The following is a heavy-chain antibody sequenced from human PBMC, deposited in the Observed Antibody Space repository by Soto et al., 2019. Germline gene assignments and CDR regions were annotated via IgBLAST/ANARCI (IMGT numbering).Heavy chain of an antibody. J-gene: IGHJ4*02. V-gene: IGHV3-66*01. CDR1: GLTVSSKY. Sequence: GGSLRLSCAASGLTVSSKYMSWVRQAPGKGLEWVSVIYSGGSTYYADSVKGRFTISRDNSKNTLYLQMNSLRAEDTAVYYCAREPHYGAVDYWGQGTLVTVSS. D-gene: IGHD4-17*01. CDR2: IYSGGST. CDR3: AREPHYGAVDY.